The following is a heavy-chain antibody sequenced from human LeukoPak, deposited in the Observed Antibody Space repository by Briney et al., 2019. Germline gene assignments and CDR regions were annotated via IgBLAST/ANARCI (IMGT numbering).Heavy chain of an antibody. CDR1: GFTLTNYG. J-gene: IGHJ3*02. Sequence: ASVKVSCKASGFTLTNYGISWMRQAPGQGPEWMGWVSPYNGNTNYAQKFQARVTMTTDTSTSTLYMELMSLRSDDTAVYYCAREVRSYSQGGGDAFDIWGQGTMVAVSP. V-gene: IGHV1-18*01. D-gene: IGHD1-26*01. CDR3: AREVRSYSQGGGDAFDI. CDR2: VSPYNGNT.